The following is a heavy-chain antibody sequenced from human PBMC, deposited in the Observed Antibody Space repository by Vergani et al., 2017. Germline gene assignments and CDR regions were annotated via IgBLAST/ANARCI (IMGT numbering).Heavy chain of an antibody. CDR1: GFRFSNYR. Sequence: EVPLVDSGGGLVQPGGSLRLSCTASGFRFSNYRMIWVRQAPGKGLEWVSAISGSGGSTYYADFVKGRFTISRDNSKNTLHLQMNSLRVEDTAFYYCVREDIAGGTYFFDYWGQGDLVTVSS. CDR2: ISGSGGST. J-gene: IGHJ4*02. CDR3: VREDIAGGTYFFDY. D-gene: IGHD3-10*01. V-gene: IGHV3-23*04.